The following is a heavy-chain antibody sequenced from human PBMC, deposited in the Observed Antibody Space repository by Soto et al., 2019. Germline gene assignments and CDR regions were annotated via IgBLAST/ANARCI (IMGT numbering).Heavy chain of an antibody. CDR1: GGSISSYY. J-gene: IGHJ6*02. CDR3: ARVGVWDGMDV. CDR2: IYYSGST. Sequence: QVQLQESGPGLVKPSETLSLTCTVSGGSISSYYWSWIRQPPGKGLEWIGYIYYSGSTNYNPSLKSRVTISVDTSKNQFSLKLSSVTAADTAVYYCARVGVWDGMDVWGQGTMLTVSS. V-gene: IGHV4-59*01. D-gene: IGHD3-16*01.